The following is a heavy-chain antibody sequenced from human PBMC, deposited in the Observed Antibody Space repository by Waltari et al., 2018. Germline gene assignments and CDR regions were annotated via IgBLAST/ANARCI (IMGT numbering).Heavy chain of an antibody. CDR1: GLNFDCYW. D-gene: IGHD3-16*01. V-gene: IGHV3-7*03. J-gene: IGHJ4*02. Sequence: ELQLVESGGGLVVPGGSLDLPCEPSGLNFDCYWFPWVRQAPGKGLECVANVNQNGSDKTYVDSVKGPVTISRDNGKNSLFMQMNNLRGDDTAIYYCARPENMGELYYYWGLGTLVTVST. CDR2: VNQNGSDK. CDR3: ARPENMGELYYY.